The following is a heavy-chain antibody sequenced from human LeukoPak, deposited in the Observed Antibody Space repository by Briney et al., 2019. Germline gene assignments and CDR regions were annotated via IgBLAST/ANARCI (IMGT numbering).Heavy chain of an antibody. J-gene: IGHJ4*02. D-gene: IGHD2-21*01. Sequence: PGGSLRLSCAASGFTFRSYWMHWVRQAPGKGLVWVSRINSDGSSTSYADSVKGRFTISRDNAKNSLYLQMNSLRAEDTAVYYCTSHIATLGAYWGQGTLVTVSS. CDR3: TSHIATLGAY. CDR2: INSDGSST. V-gene: IGHV3-74*01. CDR1: GFTFRSYW.